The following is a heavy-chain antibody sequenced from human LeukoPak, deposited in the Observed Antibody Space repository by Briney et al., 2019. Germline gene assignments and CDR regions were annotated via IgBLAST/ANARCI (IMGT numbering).Heavy chain of an antibody. V-gene: IGHV3-23*01. Sequence: GGSLRLSCAASGFTFSSYAMSWVRQAPGKGLEWVSAISGSGGSTYYADSVKGRFTISRDNSKNTLYLQMNSLRAEDTAVYYCAKFGSGPPGNQQLPVSWGQGTLVTVSS. CDR3: AKFGSGPPGNQQLPVS. D-gene: IGHD1-14*01. CDR2: ISGSGGST. CDR1: GFTFSSYA. J-gene: IGHJ4*02.